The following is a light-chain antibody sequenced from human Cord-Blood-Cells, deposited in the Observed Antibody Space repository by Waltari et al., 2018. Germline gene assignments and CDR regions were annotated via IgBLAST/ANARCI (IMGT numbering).Light chain of an antibody. CDR1: QSLSSW. Sequence: DIQMTQSPSTMSASVGHRVTITCRASQSLSSWLAWYQQKPGKAPKLLIYDASSLESGVPSRFSGSGSGTEFTLTISSLQPDDFATYYCQQYNSYSPWTFGQGTKVEIK. CDR2: DAS. V-gene: IGKV1-5*01. CDR3: QQYNSYSPWT. J-gene: IGKJ1*01.